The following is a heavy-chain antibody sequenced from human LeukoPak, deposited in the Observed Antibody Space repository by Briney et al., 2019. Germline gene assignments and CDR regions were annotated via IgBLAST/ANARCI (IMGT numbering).Heavy chain of an antibody. CDR2: INPRGGST. J-gene: IGHJ4*02. D-gene: IGHD3-9*01. Sequence: GASVKVSCTASGYIFTSCYMHWVRQAPGQGLEWMGIINPRGGSTTYAQKFQGRVTVTRDTSTSTVYMELSSLRSEDTAMYYCARPDILTGYYDFWGQGTLVTVSS. CDR1: GYIFTSCY. V-gene: IGHV1-46*01. CDR3: ARPDILTGYYDF.